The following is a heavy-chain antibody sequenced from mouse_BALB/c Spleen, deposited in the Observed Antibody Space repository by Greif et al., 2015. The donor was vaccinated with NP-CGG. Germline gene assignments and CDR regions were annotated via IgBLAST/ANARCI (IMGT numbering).Heavy chain of an antibody. CDR3: AVGTTAAY. Sequence: LKECGPELVKPGASVKMSCKASGYTFTSYAMHWVKQKPGQGLEWIGYINPYNDGTKYNEKFKGKATLTSDKSSSTAYMELSSLTSEDSAVYYCAVGTTAAYWGQGTLVTVSA. CDR2: INPYNDGT. J-gene: IGHJ3*01. D-gene: IGHD1-2*01. V-gene: IGHV1-14*01. CDR1: GYTFTSYA.